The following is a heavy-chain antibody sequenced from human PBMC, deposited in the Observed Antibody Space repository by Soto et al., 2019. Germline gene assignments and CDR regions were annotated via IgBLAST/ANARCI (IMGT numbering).Heavy chain of an antibody. CDR1: GYRFTSYW. J-gene: IGHJ3*02. D-gene: IGHD5-12*01. Sequence: PGESLKISCQGSGYRFTSYWIAWVRHMPGKGLEWMGIIYPADSDTRYNPSFQGLVTISADKSISTAYLQWSSLKASDTAMYYCARSLIMADRSFDIWGQGTRVTVSS. CDR3: ARSLIMADRSFDI. CDR2: IYPADSDT. V-gene: IGHV5-51*01.